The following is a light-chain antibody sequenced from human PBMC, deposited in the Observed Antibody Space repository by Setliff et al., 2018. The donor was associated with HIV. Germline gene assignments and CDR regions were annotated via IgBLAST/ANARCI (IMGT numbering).Light chain of an antibody. Sequence: QSALAQPRSVSGSPGQSVTISCTGTSSDVGSYNLVSWYQQHPGKAPKLMIYEVSKRPSGFSNRISGSKSGNTASLTISGLQAEDEADYYCCSYAGSSTPYVFGTGTKVTVL. CDR3: CSYAGSSTPYV. CDR2: EVS. V-gene: IGLV2-23*02. CDR1: SSDVGSYNL. J-gene: IGLJ1*01.